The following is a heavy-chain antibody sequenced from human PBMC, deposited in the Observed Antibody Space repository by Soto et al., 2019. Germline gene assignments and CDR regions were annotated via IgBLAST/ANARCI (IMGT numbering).Heavy chain of an antibody. D-gene: IGHD3-22*01. CDR1: GYTLTELP. J-gene: IGHJ5*02. Sequence: GASVKVSCKVSGYTLTELPMHWVRQAPGKGLEWMGGFDPEDGETIYAQKFQGRVTMTEDTSTDTAYMELSSLRSEDTAVYYCATGYYYDSSGYYYNWFDPWGQGTLVTVSS. V-gene: IGHV1-24*01. CDR2: FDPEDGET. CDR3: ATGYYYDSSGYYYNWFDP.